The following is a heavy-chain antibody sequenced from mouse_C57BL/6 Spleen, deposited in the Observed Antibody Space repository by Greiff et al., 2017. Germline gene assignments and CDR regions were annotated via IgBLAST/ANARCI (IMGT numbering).Heavy chain of an antibody. Sequence: VQLQESGPELVKPGASVKISCKASGYAFSSSWMNWVKQRPGKGLEWIGRIYPGDGDTNYNGKFKGKATLTADKSSSTAYMQLSSLTSEDSAVYFCARSSATTVVAPWGQGTLVTVSA. V-gene: IGHV1-82*01. J-gene: IGHJ3*01. CDR1: GYAFSSSW. CDR2: IYPGDGDT. CDR3: ARSSATTVVAP. D-gene: IGHD1-1*01.